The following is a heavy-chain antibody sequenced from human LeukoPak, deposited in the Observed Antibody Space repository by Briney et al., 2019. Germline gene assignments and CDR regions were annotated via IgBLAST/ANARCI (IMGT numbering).Heavy chain of an antibody. CDR1: GGSISSYY. CDR2: IYTSGST. D-gene: IGHD2-15*01. CDR3: ARDYKGIYCSGGSCPKSASWYFDL. V-gene: IGHV4-4*07. J-gene: IGHJ2*01. Sequence: SETLSLTCTVSGGSISSYYWSWIRQPAGKGLEWIGRIYTSGSTNYNPSLKSRVTMSVDTSKNQFSLKLSSVTAADTAVYYCARDYKGIYCSGGSCPKSASWYFDLWGRGTLVTVSS.